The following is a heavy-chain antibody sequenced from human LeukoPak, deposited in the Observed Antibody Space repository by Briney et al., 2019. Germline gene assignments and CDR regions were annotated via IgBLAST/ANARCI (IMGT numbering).Heavy chain of an antibody. Sequence: GGSLRLSCAASGFTFSSYAMSWVRQAPGKGLEWVSAISGSGGSTYYADSVKGRFTISRDNSKNTLYLQMSSLRAGDTAVYYCARGLRSFDYWGQGTLVTVSS. D-gene: IGHD3-3*01. CDR3: ARGLRSFDY. J-gene: IGHJ4*02. CDR2: ISGSGGST. CDR1: GFTFSSYA. V-gene: IGHV3-23*01.